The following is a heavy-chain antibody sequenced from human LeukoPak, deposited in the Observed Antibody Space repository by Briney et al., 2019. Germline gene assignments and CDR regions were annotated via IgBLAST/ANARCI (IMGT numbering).Heavy chain of an antibody. Sequence: GGSLRLSCAASGFTFSSYGMHWVRQAPGKGLEWVAVISYDGSNKYYADSVKGRFTISRDNSKNTLYLQMNSLRAEDTAVYYCAKDRSYCDSSASDYWGQGALVTVSS. J-gene: IGHJ4*02. V-gene: IGHV3-30*18. CDR2: ISYDGSNK. D-gene: IGHD3-22*01. CDR3: AKDRSYCDSSASDY. CDR1: GFTFSSYG.